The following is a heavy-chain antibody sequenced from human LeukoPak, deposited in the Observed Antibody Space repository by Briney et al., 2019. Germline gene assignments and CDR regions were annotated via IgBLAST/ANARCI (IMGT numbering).Heavy chain of an antibody. J-gene: IGHJ6*02. V-gene: IGHV3-30*14. D-gene: IGHD5-18*01. CDR2: ISYDGSNK. CDR3: ASQVTYHYGMDV. Sequence: PRRSERLSCAASGFTFSNYAMLWVRQAPGKGLEWVAIISYDGSNKYYADSVKGRFTISRDNSKNTLYLQMNSLRAEDTAVYYCASQVTYHYGMDVWGPGSPGTVSS. CDR1: GFTFSNYA.